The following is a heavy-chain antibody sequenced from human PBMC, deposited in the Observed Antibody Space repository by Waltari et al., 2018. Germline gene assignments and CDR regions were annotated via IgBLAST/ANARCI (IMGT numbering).Heavy chain of an antibody. J-gene: IGHJ4*02. Sequence: QVQLVQSGAEVKKPGASVKVSCKASGYTFTSNYFYWVRQAPGQGLEWMGIINPCDQYTSYAQNFQGRVTMTRDTSTSTVYMELSSLRFEDTAIYYCARAVAGTRNGSDYWGQGTLVTVSS. V-gene: IGHV1-46*01. CDR3: ARAVAGTRNGSDY. D-gene: IGHD1-1*01. CDR2: INPCDQYT. CDR1: GYTFTSNY.